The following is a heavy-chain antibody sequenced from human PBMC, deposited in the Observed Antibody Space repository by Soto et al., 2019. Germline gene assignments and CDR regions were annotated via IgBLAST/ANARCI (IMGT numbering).Heavy chain of an antibody. V-gene: IGHV1-18*04. Sequence: ASVKVSCKASGYTFTSYGISWVRQAPGQGLEWMGWISAYNGNTNYAQKLQGRVTMTTDTSTSTAYMELRSLRSDDTAVYYCARGFWSGYSRPDAFDIWGRETMGAVAS. D-gene: IGHD3-3*01. CDR1: GYTFTSYG. CDR3: ARGFWSGYSRPDAFDI. J-gene: IGHJ3*02. CDR2: ISAYNGNT.